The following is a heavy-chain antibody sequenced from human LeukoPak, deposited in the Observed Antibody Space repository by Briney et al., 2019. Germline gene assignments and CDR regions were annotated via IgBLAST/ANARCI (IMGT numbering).Heavy chain of an antibody. CDR2: INHSGST. CDR3: ARGNSGPGY. V-gene: IGHV4-34*01. J-gene: IGHJ4*02. Sequence: SETLSLTCAVYGGSFSGYYWSWIRQPPGKGLEWIGEINHSGSTNYNPSLKSRVTISVDTSKNQFSLKLSSVTAADTAVYYCARGNSGPGYWGQGTLVTVSS. D-gene: IGHD1-26*01. CDR1: GGSFSGYY.